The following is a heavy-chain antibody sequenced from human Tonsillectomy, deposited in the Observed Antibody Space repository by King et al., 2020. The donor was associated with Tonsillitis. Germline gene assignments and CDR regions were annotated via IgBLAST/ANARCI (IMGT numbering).Heavy chain of an antibody. D-gene: IGHD2-21*01. V-gene: IGHV3-33*01. Sequence: VQLVESGGGVVQPGRSLRLSCAASGFSFSVYGMHWVRQAPGKGLEWVAVIWYDGSNKYYADSVKGRFTISRDNSKNTLYLQMNSLRAEDTAVYFCARDPGWCSPNNDPYYFYAMDVWGQGTTVTVSS. CDR2: IWYDGSNK. J-gene: IGHJ6*02. CDR3: ARDPGWCSPNNDPYYFYAMDV. CDR1: GFSFSVYG.